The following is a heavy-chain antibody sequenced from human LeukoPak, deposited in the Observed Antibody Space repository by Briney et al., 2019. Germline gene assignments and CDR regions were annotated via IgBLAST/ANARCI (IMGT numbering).Heavy chain of an antibody. CDR3: ARQQSYYYGSGTTRYFDL. D-gene: IGHD3-10*01. J-gene: IGHJ2*01. Sequence: SETLSLTCTVSGGSISSSSYYWGWIRQPPGKGLEWIGSIYYSGSTYYNPSLKSRDTISVDTSKNQFSLKLSSVTAADTAVYYCARQQSYYYGSGTTRYFDLWGRGTLVTVSS. V-gene: IGHV4-39*01. CDR2: IYYSGST. CDR1: GGSISSSSYY.